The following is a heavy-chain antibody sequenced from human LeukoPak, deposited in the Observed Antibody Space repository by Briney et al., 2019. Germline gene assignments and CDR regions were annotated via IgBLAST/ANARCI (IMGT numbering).Heavy chain of an antibody. J-gene: IGHJ5*02. D-gene: IGHD3-16*01. CDR2: IYYSGST. CDR1: GGSISSYY. CDR3: ARRPTEYLGFDP. Sequence: PSETLSLTCTVSGGSISSYYWNWIRQPPGKGLEWIGYIYYSGSTNYNPSLKSRVTISVDTSKNQFPLKLSSVTAADTAVYYCARRPTEYLGFDPWGQGTLVTVSS. V-gene: IGHV4-59*01.